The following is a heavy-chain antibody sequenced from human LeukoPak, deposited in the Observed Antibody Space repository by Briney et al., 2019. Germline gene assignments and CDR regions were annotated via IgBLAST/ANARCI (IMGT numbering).Heavy chain of an antibody. J-gene: IGHJ4*02. CDR2: IKEDGSEK. V-gene: IGHV3-7*05. CDR3: ASQFWWAAVPGTLDY. CDR1: GFTFSSYW. D-gene: IGHD6-19*01. Sequence: GGSLRLSCTASGFTFSSYWMSWVRQAPGRGLEWVANIKEDGSEKYYVDSVTGRFTISRDNAKKSLYLQMNSLRAEDTAVCYCASQFWWAAVPGTLDYWGQGTLVTVSS.